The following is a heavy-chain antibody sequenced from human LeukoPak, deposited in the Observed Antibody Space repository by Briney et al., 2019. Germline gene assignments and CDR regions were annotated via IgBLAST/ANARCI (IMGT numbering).Heavy chain of an antibody. CDR1: GFTFSSYS. J-gene: IGHJ3*02. CDR2: IKQDGSEK. V-gene: IGHV3-7*01. D-gene: IGHD7-27*01. CDR3: ARESVNWGVDAFDI. Sequence: GGSLRLSCAASGFTFSSYSMNWVRQAPGKGLEWVANIKQDGSEKYYVDSVKGRFTISRDNAKNSLYLQMNSLRAEDTAVYYCARESVNWGVDAFDIWGQGTMVTVSS.